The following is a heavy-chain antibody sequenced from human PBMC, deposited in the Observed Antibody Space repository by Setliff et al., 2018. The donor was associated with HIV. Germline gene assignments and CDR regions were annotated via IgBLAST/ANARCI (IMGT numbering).Heavy chain of an antibody. CDR2: INPHSGDT. J-gene: IGHJ6*02. D-gene: IGHD3-3*01. V-gene: IGHV1-2*02. CDR1: GYTFTGYY. CDR3: ARAPTLFGVEYYYYFGMDV. Sequence: ASVMVSCKASGYTFTGYYMHWVRQAPGQGLEWMGWINPHSGDTNYAQKFQDRVTMTRDTSVSIAYMQLSRLRSDDTAVYYCARAPTLFGVEYYYYFGMDVWGQGTTVTVSS.